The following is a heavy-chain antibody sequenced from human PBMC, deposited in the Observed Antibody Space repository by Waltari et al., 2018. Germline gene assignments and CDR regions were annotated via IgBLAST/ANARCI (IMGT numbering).Heavy chain of an antibody. CDR1: GFTFSSYG. CDR2: IRYDGSNK. Sequence: QEQLVESGGGVVQPGGSLRLSCAASGFTFSSYGMHWVRQAPGKGLEWVAFIRYDGSNKYYADSVKGRFTISRDNSKNTLYLQMNSLRAEDTAVYYCAKGEAAAGYYYYYYMDVWGKGTTVTISS. V-gene: IGHV3-30*02. D-gene: IGHD6-13*01. J-gene: IGHJ6*03. CDR3: AKGEAAAGYYYYYYMDV.